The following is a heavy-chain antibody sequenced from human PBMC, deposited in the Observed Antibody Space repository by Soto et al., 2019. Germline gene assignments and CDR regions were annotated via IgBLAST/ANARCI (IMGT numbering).Heavy chain of an antibody. D-gene: IGHD2-15*01. CDR3: AKDRRDGDFMHILVVDF. V-gene: IGHV3-30*18. CDR2: MSYDETKK. J-gene: IGHJ4*02. Sequence: QVQLVESGGGVVQPGGSLRLSCATFGFSLSSYAMHWVRQAPGKGLEWVALMSYDETKKYYADSVEGQFTISRDTSTNTLFLQMNNLRVEDTAVYYCAKDRRDGDFMHILVVDFWGQGALVTVSS. CDR1: GFSLSSYA.